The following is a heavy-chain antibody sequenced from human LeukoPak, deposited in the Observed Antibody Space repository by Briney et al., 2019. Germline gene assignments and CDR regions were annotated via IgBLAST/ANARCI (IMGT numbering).Heavy chain of an antibody. J-gene: IGHJ5*02. CDR1: GYTFTGYY. CDR2: INPNSGGT. Sequence: GASVKVSCKASGYTFTGYYMHWVRQAPGQGLEWMGWINPNSGGTNYAQKFQGRVTMTRGTSISTAYMELSRLRSDDTAVYYCARGPFVLPAAIAWFDPWGQGTLITVSS. CDR3: ARGPFVLPAAIAWFDP. D-gene: IGHD2-2*01. V-gene: IGHV1-2*02.